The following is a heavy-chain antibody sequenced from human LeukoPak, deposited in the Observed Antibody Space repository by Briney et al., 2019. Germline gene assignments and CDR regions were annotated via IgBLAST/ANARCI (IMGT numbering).Heavy chain of an antibody. V-gene: IGHV1-8*01. J-gene: IGHJ3*02. Sequence: ASVKVSCKASGYTFTSCDINWVRQASGQGLEWMGWMNPNSGDTGYAQNFQGRVTITRDTSISTAYMELSSLRSEDTAMYYCTRDMRGAAAADDAFDIWGQGTMVTASS. CDR2: MNPNSGDT. D-gene: IGHD6-13*01. CDR1: GYTFTSCD. CDR3: TRDMRGAAAADDAFDI.